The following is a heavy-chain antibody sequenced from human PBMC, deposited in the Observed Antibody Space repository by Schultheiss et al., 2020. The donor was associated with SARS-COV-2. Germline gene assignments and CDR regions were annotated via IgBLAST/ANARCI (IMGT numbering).Heavy chain of an antibody. J-gene: IGHJ4*02. D-gene: IGHD6-13*01. Sequence: GGSLRLSCAASGFTFSSYGMHWVRQAPGKGLEWVAVIYSGGSTYYADSVKGRFTISRDNSKNSLYLQMNSLRAEDTAVYYCATQESSSWYFFDYWGQGTLVTVSS. CDR3: ATQESSSWYFFDY. V-gene: IGHV3-NL1*01. CDR1: GFTFSSYG. CDR2: IYSGGST.